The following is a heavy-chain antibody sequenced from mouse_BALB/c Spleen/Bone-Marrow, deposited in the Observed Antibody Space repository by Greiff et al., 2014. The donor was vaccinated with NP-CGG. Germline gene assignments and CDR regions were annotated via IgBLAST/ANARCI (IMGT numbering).Heavy chain of an antibody. V-gene: IGHV6-6*02. CDR3: TRPWGY. Sequence: EVKVEESGGGLVQPGGSMKLSCVASGFTFSNYWMDWVRQSPEKGLEWVAEIRLKSNNYATHYAESVKGRFTISRDDSKSTVYLQMSNLRAEDTGIYYRTRPWGYWGQGTTLTVSS. CDR2: IRLKSNNYAT. J-gene: IGHJ2*01. CDR1: GFTFSNYW.